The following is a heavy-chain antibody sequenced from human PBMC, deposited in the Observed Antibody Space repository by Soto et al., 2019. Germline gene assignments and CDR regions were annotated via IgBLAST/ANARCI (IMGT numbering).Heavy chain of an antibody. Sequence: SQTLSLTCAISGDSVSSNSAACNWIRQSPWRGLEWLGRTYYRSKWYNDYAVSVKSRITINPDTSKNQFSLQLNSVTPEDTAVYYCARDMNYGSGTTYYFDYWGQGTLVTVSS. D-gene: IGHD3-10*01. J-gene: IGHJ4*02. V-gene: IGHV6-1*01. CDR1: GDSVSSNSAA. CDR3: ARDMNYGSGTTYYFDY. CDR2: TYYRSKWYN.